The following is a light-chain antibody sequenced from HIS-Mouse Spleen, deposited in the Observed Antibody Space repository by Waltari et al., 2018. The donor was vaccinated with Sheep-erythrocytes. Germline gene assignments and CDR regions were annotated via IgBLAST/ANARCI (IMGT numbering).Light chain of an antibody. CDR2: QDS. J-gene: IGLJ2*01. CDR1: KLGDKY. Sequence: SYELTQPPSVSVSPVKTASITCSGAKLGDKYACWYQQKPGQSPVLVIYQDSKRPSGIPERFSGSNSGNTATLTISGTQAMDEADYYCQAWDSSTEVFGGGTKLTVL. CDR3: QAWDSSTEV. V-gene: IGLV3-1*01.